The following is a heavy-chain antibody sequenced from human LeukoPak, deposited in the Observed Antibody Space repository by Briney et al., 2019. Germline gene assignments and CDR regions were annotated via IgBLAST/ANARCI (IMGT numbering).Heavy chain of an antibody. V-gene: IGHV4-31*03. J-gene: IGHJ4*02. Sequence: PSQTLPLTCTVSGGSISSGCYYWSWIRQHPGKGLEWIGYIYYSGSTYYNPSLKSRVTISVDTSKNQFSLKLSSVTAADTAVYYCARGRGSYYDILTGYYSLYCFDYWGQGTQVTVSS. D-gene: IGHD3-9*01. CDR2: IYYSGST. CDR1: GGSISSGCYY. CDR3: ARGRGSYYDILTGYYSLYCFDY.